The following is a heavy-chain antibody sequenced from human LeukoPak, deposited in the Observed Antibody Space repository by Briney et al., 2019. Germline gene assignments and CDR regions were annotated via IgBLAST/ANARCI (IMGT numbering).Heavy chain of an antibody. J-gene: IGHJ4*02. V-gene: IGHV4-59*01. Sequence: SETLSLTCTVSGDSISGYYWSWIRQPPGKGLEWIGNIYYSGSTNYNPSLKSRVTISVDMSKNQFSLKLSSVTAADTAIYYCARGGSCGYYWGQGTLVTVSS. CDR3: ARGGSCGYY. D-gene: IGHD5-18*01. CDR1: GDSISGYY. CDR2: IYYSGST.